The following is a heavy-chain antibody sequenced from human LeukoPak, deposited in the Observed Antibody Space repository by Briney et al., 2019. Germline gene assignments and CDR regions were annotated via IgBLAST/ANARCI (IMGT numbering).Heavy chain of an antibody. J-gene: IGHJ4*02. D-gene: IGHD6-13*01. Sequence: GGSLRLSCAASGFTFSSYEMNWVRQAPGKGLEWVSYISSSGSTIYYADSVKGRFTISRDNAKDSLYLQMNSLRAEDTAVYYCARTRGPRTAAGTWDYWGQGTLVTVSS. CDR3: ARTRGPRTAAGTWDY. V-gene: IGHV3-48*03. CDR2: ISSSGSTI. CDR1: GFTFSSYE.